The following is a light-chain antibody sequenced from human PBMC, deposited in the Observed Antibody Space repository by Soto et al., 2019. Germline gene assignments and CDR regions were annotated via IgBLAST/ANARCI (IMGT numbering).Light chain of an antibody. CDR2: SAS. CDR1: QTVSKF. CDR3: QQTYSLPRT. J-gene: IGKJ1*01. Sequence: DVQTTQSPSSLSASVGDRVTIACRASQTVSKFVNWYQQKPGKVPDLLIYSASTLYSGVPSRFSGSGSGTEFTLTISNLQPEDFATYYCQQTYSLPRTFAQGTKVE. V-gene: IGKV1-39*01.